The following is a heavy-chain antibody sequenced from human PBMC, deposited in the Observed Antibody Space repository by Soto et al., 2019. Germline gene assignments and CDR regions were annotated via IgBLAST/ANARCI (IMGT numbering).Heavy chain of an antibody. Sequence: ASFKAACKASGYTVTIYYMQGVRQAHKHRLEWMGIINPSGGSTSYAQKFQGRVTMTRDTYTSTVYMELRSLRSEDTAVYYCARPYTMVRGVIFKDHWFDPWGQRTLLTVSS. V-gene: IGHV1-46*01. D-gene: IGHD3-10*01. J-gene: IGHJ5*02. CDR3: ARPYTMVRGVIFKDHWFDP. CDR2: INPSGGST. CDR1: GYTVTIYY.